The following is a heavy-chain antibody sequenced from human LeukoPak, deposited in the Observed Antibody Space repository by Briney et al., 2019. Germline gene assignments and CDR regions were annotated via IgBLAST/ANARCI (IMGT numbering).Heavy chain of an antibody. J-gene: IGHJ6*03. V-gene: IGHV5-51*01. CDR2: ISLGDSNT. Sequence: GESLKFSCTGPGYSSTTYWIGWVRQMTGKGLEWMGIISLGDSNTRYSPSFEGQVTTSADKSISTAYLQWSSLKASDAAMYYCARTASKDYYYMDVWGKGTTVTVSS. CDR3: ARTASKDYYYMDV. CDR1: GYSSTTYW.